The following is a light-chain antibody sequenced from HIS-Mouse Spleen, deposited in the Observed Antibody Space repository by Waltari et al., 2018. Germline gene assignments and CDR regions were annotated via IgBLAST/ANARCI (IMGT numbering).Light chain of an antibody. CDR1: QRVSSSY. J-gene: IGKJ1*01. V-gene: IGKV3-20*01. Sequence: EIVLTQSPGTLSLSPGERATISCRASQRVSSSYLAWYQQKPGQAPRLLIYGASSRATGIPDRFSGSGSGTDFTLTISRLEPEDFAVYYCQQYGSSPETFGQGTKVEIK. CDR3: QQYGSSPET. CDR2: GAS.